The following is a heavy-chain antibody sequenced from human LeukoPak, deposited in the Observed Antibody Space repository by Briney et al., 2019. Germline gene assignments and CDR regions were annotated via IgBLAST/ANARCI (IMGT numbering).Heavy chain of an antibody. CDR3: ARLGYCSGGSCYNRPLRY. J-gene: IGHJ4*02. CDR2: IYYSGST. D-gene: IGHD2-15*01. Sequence: SETLSLTCTVSGGSISSSSYYWGWIRQPPGKGLEWIGSIYYSGSTYYNPSLKSRVTISVDTSKNQFSLKLSSVTAADTAVYYCARLGYCSGGSCYNRPLRYWGQGTLATVSS. V-gene: IGHV4-39*01. CDR1: GGSISSSSYY.